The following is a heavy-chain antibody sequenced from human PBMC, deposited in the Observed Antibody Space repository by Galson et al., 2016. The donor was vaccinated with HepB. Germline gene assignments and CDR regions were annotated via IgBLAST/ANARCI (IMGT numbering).Heavy chain of an antibody. CDR2: NIPILGLA. CDR1: GGTFSTYT. CDR3: ARSNFYSGNHCSSTSCYFDY. J-gene: IGHJ4*02. Sequence: SVKVSCKASGGTFSTYTISWVRQAPGQGLEWMGRNIPILGLANYAQKFQGRVTISADKSTSTAYMELSSLRSEDTAVYYCARSNFYSGNHCSSTSCYFDYWGQGTLVTVPS. D-gene: IGHD2-2*01. V-gene: IGHV1-69*02.